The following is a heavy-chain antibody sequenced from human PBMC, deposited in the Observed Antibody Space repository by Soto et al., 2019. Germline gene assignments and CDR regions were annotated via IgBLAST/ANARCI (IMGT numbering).Heavy chain of an antibody. CDR1: GFTFSDYW. D-gene: IGHD3-22*01. J-gene: IGHJ3*02. Sequence: GGSLRLSCAASGFTFSDYWMSWVRQAPGKGLEWVANIKQDGNEKYYADSVKGRFTISRDNSKNTLYLQMNSLRAEDTAVYYCARDYPSITMIVADLDAFDIWGQGTMVTVSS. CDR2: IKQDGNEK. CDR3: ARDYPSITMIVADLDAFDI. V-gene: IGHV3-7*01.